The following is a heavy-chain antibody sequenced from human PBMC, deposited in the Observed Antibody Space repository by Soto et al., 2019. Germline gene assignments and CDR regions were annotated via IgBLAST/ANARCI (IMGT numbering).Heavy chain of an antibody. CDR2: IYPGDSDT. V-gene: IGHV5-51*01. Sequence: GESLKISCTGVGYSFTSYWIGWVRQMPGKGLEWMGIIYPGDSDTRYSPSLQGQVTISADKSISTVYLQWSSLKASDTAMYYCARGYCTTNICDPWFDPWGQGTLVTVSS. CDR3: ARGYCTTNICDPWFDP. J-gene: IGHJ5*02. D-gene: IGHD2-8*01. CDR1: GYSFTSYW.